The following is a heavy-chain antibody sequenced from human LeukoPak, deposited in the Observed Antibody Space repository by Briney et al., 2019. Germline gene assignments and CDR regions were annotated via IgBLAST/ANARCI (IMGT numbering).Heavy chain of an antibody. D-gene: IGHD5-12*01. J-gene: IGHJ4*02. Sequence: ASVKVSCKASGYTFTSYDINWVRQATGQGLEWMGWMNPNSGNTGYAQKFQGRVTMTTDTSTSTAYMELRSLRSDDTAVYYCARPTYSGYEYFDYWGQGTLVTVSS. CDR1: GYTFTSYD. CDR2: MNPNSGNT. V-gene: IGHV1-8*01. CDR3: ARPTYSGYEYFDY.